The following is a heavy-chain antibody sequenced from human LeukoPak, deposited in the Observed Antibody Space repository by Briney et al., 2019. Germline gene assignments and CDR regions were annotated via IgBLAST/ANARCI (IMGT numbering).Heavy chain of an antibody. CDR3: ARRELPRNAFDI. Sequence: SETLSLTCTVSGGSIRSYYWSWIRQPPGKGLEWIGYIYYSGSTNYNPSLKSRVTISVDTSKNHVSLNLTSVTAADTAVYYCARRELPRNAFDIWGQGTMVTVSS. CDR2: IYYSGST. J-gene: IGHJ3*02. D-gene: IGHD1-7*01. CDR1: GGSIRSYY. V-gene: IGHV4-59*01.